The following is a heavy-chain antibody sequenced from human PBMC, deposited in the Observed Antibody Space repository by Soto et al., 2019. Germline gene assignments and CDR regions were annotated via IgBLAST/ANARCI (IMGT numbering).Heavy chain of an antibody. CDR3: AKDVDWLGKKDGAPDAFEI. V-gene: IGHV3-23*01. CDR1: GFTFSSYA. J-gene: IGHJ3*02. CDR2: ISGSGGST. D-gene: IGHD3-9*01. Sequence: GGSLRLSCAASGFTFSSYAMSWVRQAPGKGLEWVSAISGSGGSTYYAGSVKGRFTISRDNSKNTLYLQMNSLRAEDTAVYYCAKDVDWLGKKDGAPDAFEIWGQGTMVT.